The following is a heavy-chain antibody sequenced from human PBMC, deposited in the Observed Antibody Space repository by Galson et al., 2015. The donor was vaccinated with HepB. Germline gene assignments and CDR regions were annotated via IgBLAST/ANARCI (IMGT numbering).Heavy chain of an antibody. J-gene: IGHJ4*02. V-gene: IGHV3-7*03. CDR3: ARGGPYYNTLTGLYNGRFDY. Sequence: SLRLSCAASGVTFSDYSMSWVRQAPGKGLEWVANIHLNGGEERYADFVRGRFSISRDNVRSSLYLQMNSLRADDTAVYYCARGGPYYNTLTGLYNGRFDYWGQGTLVTVSS. D-gene: IGHD3-9*01. CDR2: IHLNGGEE. CDR1: GVTFSDYS.